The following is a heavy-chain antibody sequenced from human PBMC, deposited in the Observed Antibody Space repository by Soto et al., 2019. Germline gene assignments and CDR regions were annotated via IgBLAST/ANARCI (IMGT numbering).Heavy chain of an antibody. CDR3: ARVPGGGRVGSITPWYNFGMDV. D-gene: IGHD3-16*01. Sequence: QVQLQESGPGLVKPSQTLSLTCTVSGASISSGGYYWSWIRQHPGEGLEWIGYIYYSGTTYYNPSLTGRPSIWEDTSKNQFFLRLSSVTAADTAVYYCARVPGGGRVGSITPWYNFGMDVWGQGTTVTVSS. CDR1: GASISSGGYY. CDR2: IYYSGTT. J-gene: IGHJ6*02. V-gene: IGHV4-31*03.